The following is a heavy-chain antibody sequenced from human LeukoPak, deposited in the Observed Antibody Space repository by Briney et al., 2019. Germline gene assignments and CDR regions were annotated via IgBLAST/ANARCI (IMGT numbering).Heavy chain of an antibody. Sequence: GGSLRLSCAASGFTVSSNYMSWVRQAPGKGLEWVSVIYSGGSTYYADSVKGRFTISRDNSKNTLYLQMNSLRAEDTAVYYCARGGRGINDAFDIWGQGTMVTVSS. D-gene: IGHD1-14*01. CDR1: GFTVSSNY. V-gene: IGHV3-53*01. J-gene: IGHJ3*02. CDR2: IYSGGST. CDR3: ARGGRGINDAFDI.